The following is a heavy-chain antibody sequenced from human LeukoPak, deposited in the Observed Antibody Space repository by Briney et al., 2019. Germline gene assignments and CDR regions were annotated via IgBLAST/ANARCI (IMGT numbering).Heavy chain of an antibody. J-gene: IGHJ6*02. CDR3: ARESRLVRGVIIRYGMDV. CDR1: GGTFSSYA. V-gene: IGHV1-69*13. Sequence: ASVKVSCKASGGTFSSYAISWVRQAPGQGLEWMGGTIPIFGTANYAQKFQGRVTITADESTSTAYMELSSLRSEDTAVYYCARESRLVRGVIIRYGMDVWGQGTTVTVSS. D-gene: IGHD3-10*01. CDR2: TIPIFGTA.